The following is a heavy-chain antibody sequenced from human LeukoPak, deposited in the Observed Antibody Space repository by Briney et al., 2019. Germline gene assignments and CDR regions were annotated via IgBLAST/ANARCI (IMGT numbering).Heavy chain of an antibody. J-gene: IGHJ1*01. Sequence: PGGSLRLSCAASGFTFSSYAMSWVRQAPGKGLEWVSAISGSGGSTYYADSVKGRFTISRDNAKNSLYLQMNSLRAEDMALYYCALGAGRGYFQHWGQGTLVTVSS. CDR1: GFTFSSYA. D-gene: IGHD3-10*01. CDR2: ISGSGGST. CDR3: ALGAGRGYFQH. V-gene: IGHV3-23*01.